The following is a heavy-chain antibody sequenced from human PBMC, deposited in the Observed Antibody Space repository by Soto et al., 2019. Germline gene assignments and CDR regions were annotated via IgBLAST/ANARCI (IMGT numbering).Heavy chain of an antibody. V-gene: IGHV3-53*01. CDR1: GFTVSSNY. Sequence: PGGSLRLSCAASGFTVSSNYMSWVRQAPGKGLEWVSVIYSGGSTYYADSVKGRFTISRDNSKNTLYLQMNSLRAEDTAVYYCASPGPAFDSSGYSYAFDIWGQGTMVT. D-gene: IGHD3-22*01. CDR2: IYSGGST. J-gene: IGHJ3*02. CDR3: ASPGPAFDSSGYSYAFDI.